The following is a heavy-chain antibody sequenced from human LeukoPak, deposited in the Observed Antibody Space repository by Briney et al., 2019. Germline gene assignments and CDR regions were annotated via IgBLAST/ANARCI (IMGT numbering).Heavy chain of an antibody. D-gene: IGHD3-22*01. Sequence: ASVKVSXKASGGTFSSYAISWVRQAPGQGLEWMGGIIPIFGTANYAQKFQGRVTITTDESTSTAYMELSSLRSEDTAVYYCARDVGYYYDSSGYYYGYWGQGTLVTVSS. CDR3: ARDVGYYYDSSGYYYGY. J-gene: IGHJ4*02. CDR1: GGTFSSYA. V-gene: IGHV1-69*05. CDR2: IIPIFGTA.